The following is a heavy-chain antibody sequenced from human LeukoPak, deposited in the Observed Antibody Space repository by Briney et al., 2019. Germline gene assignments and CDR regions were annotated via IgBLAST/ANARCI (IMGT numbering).Heavy chain of an antibody. V-gene: IGHV3-7*01. CDR2: IKQDGSEK. CDR3: ARPVGYSYDPFDY. CDR1: GFTFSSYW. J-gene: IGHJ4*02. Sequence: GGSLRRSCAASGFTFSSYWMNWVRQAPGKGLEWVANIKQDGSEKYYVDSVKGRFTISRDNAKNSLYLQMNSLRAEDTAVYYCARPVGYSYDPFDYWGQGTLVTVSS. D-gene: IGHD5-18*01.